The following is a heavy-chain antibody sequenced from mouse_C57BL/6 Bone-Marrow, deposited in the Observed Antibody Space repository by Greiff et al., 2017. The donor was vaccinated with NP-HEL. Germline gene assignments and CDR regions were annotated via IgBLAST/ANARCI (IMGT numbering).Heavy chain of an antibody. CDR3: ARSKTAQAYAMDY. D-gene: IGHD3-2*02. CDR2: INPSSGYT. J-gene: IGHJ4*01. Sequence: VMLVESGAELAKPGASVKLSCKASGYTFTSYWMHWVKQRPGQGLEWIGYINPSSGYTKYNQKFKDKATLTADKSSSTAYMQLSSLTYEDSAVYYCARSKTAQAYAMDYWGQGTSVTVSS. CDR1: GYTFTSYW. V-gene: IGHV1-7*01.